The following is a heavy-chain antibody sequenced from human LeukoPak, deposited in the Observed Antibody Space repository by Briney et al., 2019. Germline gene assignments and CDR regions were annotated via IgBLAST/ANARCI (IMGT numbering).Heavy chain of an antibody. CDR1: GASITSGGYY. D-gene: IGHD1-26*01. V-gene: IGHV4-61*08. CDR2: IYYSGST. J-gene: IGHJ3*02. Sequence: TASETLSLTCAVSGASITSGGYYWSWIRQPPGKGLEWIGYIYYSGSTNYNPSLKSRVTISVDTSKNQFSLKLSSVTAADTAVYYCATQWELHTDAFDIWGQGTMVTVSS. CDR3: ATQWELHTDAFDI.